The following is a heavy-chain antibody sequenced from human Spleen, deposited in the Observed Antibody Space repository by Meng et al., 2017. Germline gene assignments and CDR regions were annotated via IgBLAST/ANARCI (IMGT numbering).Heavy chain of an antibody. CDR1: GASISSYNW. D-gene: IGHD2/OR15-2a*01. J-gene: IGHJ4*02. CDR3: AREAGPILSFDY. CDR2: IYHSGTT. Sequence: QVQLQEAGPGLVKPSGTLSLTCAVSGASISSYNWWSWVRQPPGKGLEWIGEIYHSGTTNYNPSLNSRVTISVDKSKNQFSLKLSSVTAADTAVYYCAREAGPILSFDYWGQGTLVTVSS. V-gene: IGHV4-4*02.